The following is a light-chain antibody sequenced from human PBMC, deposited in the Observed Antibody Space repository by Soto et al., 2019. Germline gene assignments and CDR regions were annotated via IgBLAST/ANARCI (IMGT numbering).Light chain of an antibody. CDR2: AAS. CDR3: QKYNRTPDIT. CDR1: QGIRNY. J-gene: IGKJ3*01. Sequence: DIQMTQSPSSLSAPVGDRVTITCRASQGIRNYLAWYQQKPGKVPKLLIYAASTLPSGVPSRFSGSGSVTEFTLTISSLQPVDVAIYDCQKYNRTPDITFRRWTKVDIK. V-gene: IGKV1-27*01.